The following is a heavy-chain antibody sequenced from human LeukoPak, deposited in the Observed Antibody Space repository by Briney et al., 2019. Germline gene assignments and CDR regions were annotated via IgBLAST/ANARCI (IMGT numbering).Heavy chain of an antibody. Sequence: GESLKISCKGSGYSFTSYWIGWVRQMPGKGLEWMGIIYPGDSDTRYSPSFQGQVTISADKSISTAYLQWSSLKASDTAMYYCARHRRGMATSDAFDIWGQGTMVTVSS. CDR2: IYPGDSDT. D-gene: IGHD5-24*01. V-gene: IGHV5-51*01. J-gene: IGHJ3*02. CDR1: GYSFTSYW. CDR3: ARHRRGMATSDAFDI.